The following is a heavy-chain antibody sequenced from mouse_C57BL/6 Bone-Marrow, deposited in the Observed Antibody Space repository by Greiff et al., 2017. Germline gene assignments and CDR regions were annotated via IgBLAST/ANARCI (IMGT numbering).Heavy chain of an antibody. CDR2: IYPRSGNT. Sequence: QVHVKQSGAELARPGASVKLSCKASGYTFTSYGISWVKQRTGQGLEWIGEIYPRSGNTYYNEKFKGKATLTADKSSSTAYMELRSLTSEDSAVYFCARSGYYGSSDPFAYWGQGTLGTVSA. D-gene: IGHD1-1*01. V-gene: IGHV1-81*01. CDR1: GYTFTSYG. CDR3: ARSGYYGSSDPFAY. J-gene: IGHJ3*01.